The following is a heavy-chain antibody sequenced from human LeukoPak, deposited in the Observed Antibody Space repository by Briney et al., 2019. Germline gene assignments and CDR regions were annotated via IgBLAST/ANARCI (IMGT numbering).Heavy chain of an antibody. CDR2: ISGSGGST. CDR1: GFTFSSYA. V-gene: IGHV3-23*01. J-gene: IGHJ5*02. D-gene: IGHD6-19*01. Sequence: GGSLRLSCAASGFTFSSYAMSWVGQAPGKGVEGVSAISGSGGSTYYADSVKGRFTISRENSKKTLYLQMNSLRPEDTAVYYCAKASSGWYYNWFDPWGQGTLVTVSS. CDR3: AKASSGWYYNWFDP.